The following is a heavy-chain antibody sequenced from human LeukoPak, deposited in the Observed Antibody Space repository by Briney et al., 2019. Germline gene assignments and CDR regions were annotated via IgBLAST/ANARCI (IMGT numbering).Heavy chain of an antibody. CDR1: GGSFSGYY. J-gene: IGHJ4*02. Sequence: SETLSLTCAVYGGSFSGYYWSWIRQPPGKGLEWIGEINHSGSTNYNPSLKSRVTISVDTSKNQFSLKLASVTAADTAVYYCTKGRGIWGQGTLVTVSS. CDR2: INHSGST. D-gene: IGHD3-10*01. CDR3: TKGRGI. V-gene: IGHV4-34*06.